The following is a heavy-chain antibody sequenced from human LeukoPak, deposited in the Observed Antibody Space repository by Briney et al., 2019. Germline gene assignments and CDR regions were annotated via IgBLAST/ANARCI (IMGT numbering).Heavy chain of an antibody. V-gene: IGHV4-59*01. D-gene: IGHD6-13*01. CDR1: GGSISSYY. J-gene: IGHJ5*02. Sequence: PSETLSLTCTVSGGSISSYYWRWIRQPPGKGLEWIGYIYYSGSTNYNPSLKSRVTISVDTSKNQFSLKLSSVTAADTAVYYCARNTWQQLGKFDPWGQGTLATVSS. CDR3: ARNTWQQLGKFDP. CDR2: IYYSGST.